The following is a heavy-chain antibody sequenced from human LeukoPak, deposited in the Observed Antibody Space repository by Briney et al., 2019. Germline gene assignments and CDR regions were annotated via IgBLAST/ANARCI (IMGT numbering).Heavy chain of an antibody. D-gene: IGHD5-24*01. J-gene: IGHJ4*02. V-gene: IGHV3-73*01. CDR2: IRSKTKSYAT. CDR3: TTLRWAQEMATIPYYFNY. CDR1: GFTFGDSA. Sequence: GGSLRLSCAASGFTFGDSAMHWVRQASGKGLEWVGRIRSKTKSYATAYAASVKGRFTISRDDSKNTAYLQMNSLQTEDTAVYYCTTLRWAQEMATIPYYFNYWGQGTLVTVSS.